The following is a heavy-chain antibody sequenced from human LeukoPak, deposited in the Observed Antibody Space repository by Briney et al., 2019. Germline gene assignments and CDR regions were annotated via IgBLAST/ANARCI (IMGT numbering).Heavy chain of an antibody. J-gene: IGHJ6*03. CDR2: IYTSGST. CDR3: ARDLRPPYSSSSGYYYYYMDV. D-gene: IGHD6-6*01. V-gene: IGHV4-61*02. Sequence: TLSLTCTVSGGSISSGSYYWSWIRQPAGKGLEWIGRIYTSGSTNYNPSLKSRVTISVDTSKNQFSLKLSSVTAADTAVYYCARDLRPPYSSSSGYYYYYMDVWGKGTTVTVSS. CDR1: GGSISSGSYY.